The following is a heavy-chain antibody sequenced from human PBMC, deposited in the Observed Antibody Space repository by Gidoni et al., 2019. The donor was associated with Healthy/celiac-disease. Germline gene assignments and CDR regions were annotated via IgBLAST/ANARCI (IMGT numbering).Heavy chain of an antibody. CDR3: ARDSGSHSYYYYGMDV. V-gene: IGHV3-30*04. CDR1: GFTFSSYA. J-gene: IGHJ6*02. D-gene: IGHD1-26*01. CDR2: ISYDGSNK. Sequence: QVQLVESGGGVVQPGRSLRLSCAASGFTFSSYAMHWVRQAPGKGLEWVAVISYDGSNKYYADSVKGRFTISRDNSKNTLYLQMNSLRAEDTAVYYCARDSGSHSYYYYGMDVWGQGTTVTVSS.